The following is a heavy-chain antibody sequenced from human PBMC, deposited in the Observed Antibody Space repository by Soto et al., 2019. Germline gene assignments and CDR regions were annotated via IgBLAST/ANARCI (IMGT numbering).Heavy chain of an antibody. CDR2: IIPIFGTA. J-gene: IGHJ3*02. CDR1: GGTFSSYA. D-gene: IGHD2-2*01. V-gene: IGHV1-69*13. CDR3: ASTLDLGYCSSTSCHTLGAFDI. Sequence: SVKVSCKASGGTFSSYAISWVRQAPGQGLEWMGGIIPIFGTANYAQKFQGRVTITADESTSTAYMELSSLRSEDTAVYYCASTLDLGYCSSTSCHTLGAFDIWGQGTMVTVSS.